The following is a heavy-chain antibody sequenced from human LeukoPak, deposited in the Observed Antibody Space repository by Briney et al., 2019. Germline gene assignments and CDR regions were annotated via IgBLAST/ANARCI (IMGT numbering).Heavy chain of an antibody. CDR1: GSTFSSYS. V-gene: IGHV3-48*01. Sequence: GGSLRFSCAASGSTFSSYSMNWVRQAPGKGLEWVSYISSSSSTIYYADSVKGRFTISRDNAKNSLYLQMNSLRAEDTAVYYCARGYCSSTSCASDYWGQGTLVTVSS. CDR2: ISSSSSTI. J-gene: IGHJ4*02. CDR3: ARGYCSSTSCASDY. D-gene: IGHD2-2*01.